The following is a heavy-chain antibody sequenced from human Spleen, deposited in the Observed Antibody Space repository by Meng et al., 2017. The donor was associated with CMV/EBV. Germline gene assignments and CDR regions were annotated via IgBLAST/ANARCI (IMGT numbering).Heavy chain of an antibody. CDR3: AREASTGCYDY. D-gene: IGHD1-14*01. J-gene: IGHJ4*02. CDR2: IWTAGSGDIT. CDR1: GFTVINNY. Sequence: VSGFTVINNYMSCVRQAAGKGLEWVSVIWTAGSGDITYYEDSVRGRFTISRDNSRNTIYLQMSSLRAEDAAVYFCAREASTGCYDYWGQGTLATVSS. V-gene: IGHV3-53*01.